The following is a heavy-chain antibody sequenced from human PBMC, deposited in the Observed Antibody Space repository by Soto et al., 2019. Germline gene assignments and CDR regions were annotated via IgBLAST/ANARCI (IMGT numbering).Heavy chain of an antibody. CDR2: IKPDGSRT. V-gene: IGHV3-74*01. D-gene: IGHD1-1*01. J-gene: IGHJ4*02. CDR3: ARDNNWSYDS. Sequence: GGSLRLSCAASGFTFSSYWMHWVRQAPGEGLVWVSYIKPDGSRTRDADSVKGRFTISRDNARNTLYLRMNSLRAEDTAVYYCARDNNWSYDSWGRGTLVTVSS. CDR1: GFTFSSYW.